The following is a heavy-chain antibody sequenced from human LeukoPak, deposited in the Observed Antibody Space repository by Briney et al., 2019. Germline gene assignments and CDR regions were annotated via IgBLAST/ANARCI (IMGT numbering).Heavy chain of an antibody. CDR2: ISGGSTSI. D-gene: IGHD3-3*01. CDR3: TTESGFLEWLLYYYFDY. Sequence: GGSLSLSSEASGFTFNSYSMDWVRQAPGQGLEWVTHISGGSTSIYYADSVQGRFTIYRDNSKNTLYLQMNSLETEDTAVYYCTTESGFLEWLLYYYFDYWGQGTLVTVSS. V-gene: IGHV3-48*01. J-gene: IGHJ4*02. CDR1: GFTFNSYS.